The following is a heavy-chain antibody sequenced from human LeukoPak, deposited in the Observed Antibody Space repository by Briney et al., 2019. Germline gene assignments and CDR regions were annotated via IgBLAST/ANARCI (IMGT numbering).Heavy chain of an antibody. D-gene: IGHD3-16*01. CDR1: GGTFSSYA. J-gene: IGHJ4*02. Sequence: ASVKVSCKASGGTFSSYAISWVRQAPGQGLEWMGGIIPIFGTANYAQKFQGRVTITADESTSTAYMELSSLRSEDTAVYYCAGGLQDLYYFDYWGQGTLVTVSS. V-gene: IGHV1-69*13. CDR3: AGGLQDLYYFDY. CDR2: IIPIFGTA.